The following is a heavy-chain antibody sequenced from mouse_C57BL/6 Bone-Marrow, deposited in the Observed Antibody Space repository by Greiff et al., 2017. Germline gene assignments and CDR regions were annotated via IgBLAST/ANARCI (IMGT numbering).Heavy chain of an antibody. Sequence: QVQLQQSGPELVKPGASVQLSCKASGYTFPRYDINWVKQRPGQGLEWIGGIYPSAGSTKYNEKFKGKATLTVDTSSSTAYMELHSLTSEVSAVYFCARDYGSSYWYFDVWGTGTTVTVSS. CDR2: IYPSAGST. D-gene: IGHD1-1*01. V-gene: IGHV1-85*01. J-gene: IGHJ1*03. CDR3: ARDYGSSYWYFDV. CDR1: GYTFPRYD.